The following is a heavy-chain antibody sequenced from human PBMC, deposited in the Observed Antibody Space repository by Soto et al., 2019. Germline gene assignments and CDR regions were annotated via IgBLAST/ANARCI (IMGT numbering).Heavy chain of an antibody. Sequence: QVQLVQSGAEVKKPGASVKVSCKASGYTFTSYGISWVRQAPGQGLEWMGWISAYNGNTNYAQKLQGRVTMTTDTSTRTAYMELRSLRSDDTAVYYCAYHDYGDYSTHNWFDPWGQGTLVTVSS. V-gene: IGHV1-18*01. CDR3: AYHDYGDYSTHNWFDP. D-gene: IGHD4-17*01. CDR1: GYTFTSYG. CDR2: ISAYNGNT. J-gene: IGHJ5*02.